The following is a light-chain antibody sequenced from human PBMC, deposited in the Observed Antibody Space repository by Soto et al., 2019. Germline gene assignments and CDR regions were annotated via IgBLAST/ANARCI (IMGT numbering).Light chain of an antibody. CDR2: GAS. J-gene: IGKJ4*01. V-gene: IGKV1-39*01. Sequence: DIQMTQSPSSLSASVGDRVTITCRASQSISGYLNWYQQKPGKAPKVLISGASTLHNGVPSRFSGRGSGTDFTLTISSLQPEDVATYYCQQYLSTLLTFGGGTKVEIK. CDR3: QQYLSTLLT. CDR1: QSISGY.